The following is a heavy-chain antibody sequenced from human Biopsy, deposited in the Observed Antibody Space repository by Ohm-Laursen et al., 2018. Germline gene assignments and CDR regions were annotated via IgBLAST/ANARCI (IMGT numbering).Heavy chain of an antibody. Sequence: SETLSLTCIVTGGSISRSSYYWDWIRQPPGKGLEWIGSIYYSGSTYYNPSLKSRVTISADRSKNQFSLKLTSVTAADTAMYYCARQEFATSPLDYWGRGSLVTVSS. CDR2: IYYSGST. D-gene: IGHD3-10*01. CDR3: ARQEFATSPLDY. V-gene: IGHV4-39*01. J-gene: IGHJ4*02. CDR1: GGSISRSSYY.